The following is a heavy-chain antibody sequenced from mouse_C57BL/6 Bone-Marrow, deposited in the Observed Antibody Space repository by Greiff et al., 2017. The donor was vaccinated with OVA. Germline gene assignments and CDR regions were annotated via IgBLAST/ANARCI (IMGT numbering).Heavy chain of an antibody. Sequence: QVQLQQPGAELVKPGASVKLSCKASGYTFTSYWMHWVKQRPGQGLEWIGMIHPNSGSTNYNEKFKSKATLTVDKSSSTAYMQLSSLTSEDSSVYYCGRHYYYASDGYWGQGTLVTVSA. V-gene: IGHV1-64*01. CDR3: GRHYYYASDGY. D-gene: IGHD1-1*01. J-gene: IGHJ3*02. CDR1: GYTFTSYW. CDR2: IHPNSGST.